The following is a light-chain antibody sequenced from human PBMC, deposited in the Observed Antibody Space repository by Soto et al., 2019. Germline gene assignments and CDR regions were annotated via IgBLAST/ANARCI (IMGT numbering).Light chain of an antibody. CDR3: RSYAGSNHLV. CDR2: EVS. V-gene: IGLV2-8*01. Sequence: QSVLTQPPSASGSPGQSVTISCTGTSSDVGGYNYVSWYQQHPGKAPKLMIYEVSERPSGVPDRFSGSKSGNTASLTVSGLQAEDEADYYCRSYAGSNHLVFVGGTKLTVL. J-gene: IGLJ3*02. CDR1: SSDVGGYNY.